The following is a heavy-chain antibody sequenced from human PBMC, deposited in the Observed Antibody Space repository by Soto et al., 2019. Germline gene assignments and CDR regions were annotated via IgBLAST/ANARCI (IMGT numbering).Heavy chain of an antibody. D-gene: IGHD3-22*01. CDR1: GGSISSHY. V-gene: IGHV4-59*11. CDR3: ASAPYSSGYYYYMDV. CDR2: IYFTGST. Sequence: SETLSLTCTVSGGSISSHYWGWIRQPPGKGLEWIGYIYFTGSTSYSPSLRSRVTISVDTSKNQFSLKLNSVTAADTAVYYCASAPYSSGYYYYMDVWGKGTMVTVSS. J-gene: IGHJ6*03.